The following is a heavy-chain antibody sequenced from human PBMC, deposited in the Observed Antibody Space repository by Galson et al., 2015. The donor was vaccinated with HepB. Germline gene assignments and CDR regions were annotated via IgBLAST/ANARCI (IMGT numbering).Heavy chain of an antibody. CDR1: TLSYYT. J-gene: IGHJ5*02. V-gene: IGHV3-21*01. CDR3: ARIASGTLAWFDP. D-gene: IGHD6-13*01. Sequence: TLSYYTMNWVRQAPGKGLEWVSSITSGSENIYYSASVKGRFTVSRDNAKKSLYLQMNSLRAEDTAVYYCARIASGTLAWFDPWGHGTLVTVSS. CDR2: ITSGSENI.